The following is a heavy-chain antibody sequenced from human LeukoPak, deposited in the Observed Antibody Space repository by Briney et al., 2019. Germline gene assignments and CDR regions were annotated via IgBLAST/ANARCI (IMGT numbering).Heavy chain of an antibody. D-gene: IGHD3-10*02. CDR1: GFTFSSYS. J-gene: IGHJ6*04. V-gene: IGHV3-48*04. Sequence: GGSLRLSCAASGFTFSSYSMNWVRQAPGKGLEWVSYISSSRGNIYYADSVKGRFTISRDNAKNSLYLQMNSLRAEDTAVYYCAELGITMIGGVWGKGTTVTISS. CDR2: ISSSRGNI. CDR3: AELGITMIGGV.